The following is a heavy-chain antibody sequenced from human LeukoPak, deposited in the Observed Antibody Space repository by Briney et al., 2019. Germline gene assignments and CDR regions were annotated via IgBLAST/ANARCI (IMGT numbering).Heavy chain of an antibody. Sequence: SETLSLTCAVYGGSFSGYYWSWIRQPPGKGLEWIGEINHSGSTNYNPSLKSRVTISVDTSKNQFSLKLSSVTAADTAVYYCARGNPRDPYLRYFDWSISKGYFDYWGQGTLVTVSS. V-gene: IGHV4-34*01. CDR3: ARGNPRDPYLRYFDWSISKGYFDY. J-gene: IGHJ4*02. CDR2: INHSGST. CDR1: GGSFSGYY. D-gene: IGHD3-9*01.